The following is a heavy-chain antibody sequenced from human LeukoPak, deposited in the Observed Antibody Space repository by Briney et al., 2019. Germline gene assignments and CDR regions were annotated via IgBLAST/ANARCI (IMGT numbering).Heavy chain of an antibody. D-gene: IGHD6-13*01. V-gene: IGHV4-34*01. Sequence: PSETLSLTCAVYGGSFSGYYWSWIRQPPGKGLEWIGEINHSGSTNYNPSLKSRVTKSVDTSKNQFSLKLSSVTAADTAVYYCARGGIAAAGTFMFDYWGQGTLVTVSS. J-gene: IGHJ4*02. CDR3: ARGGIAAAGTFMFDY. CDR1: GGSFSGYY. CDR2: INHSGST.